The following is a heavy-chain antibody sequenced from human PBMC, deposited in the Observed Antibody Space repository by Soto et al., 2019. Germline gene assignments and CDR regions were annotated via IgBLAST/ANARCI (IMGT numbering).Heavy chain of an antibody. J-gene: IGHJ4*02. CDR1: GFTFISHA. CDR2: ISGSDAGT. CDR3: TKDPCTRSSCYFDL. Sequence: EVQLLESGGGLVQPGGSLRLSCEASGFTFISHAMSWVRQAPGKGLEWVSAISGSDAGTFDADSVRGRFTISRDNSKNTLYLHMTSLRVEDTAIYYCTKDPCTRSSCYFDLWGQGSLGTVSS. D-gene: IGHD2-2*01. V-gene: IGHV3-23*01.